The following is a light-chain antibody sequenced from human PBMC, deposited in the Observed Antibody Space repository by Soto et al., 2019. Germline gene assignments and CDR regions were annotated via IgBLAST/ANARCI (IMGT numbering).Light chain of an antibody. J-gene: IGKJ1*01. CDR3: QQYAET. CDR1: QDISSS. Sequence: DIQMTQSPSSLSASIGDRVTISCRASQDISSSLNWYQHKSGKAPKRLVYAASTLQSGVPSRFSGSGSGTDFTLTISRLEPEDFAVYYCQQYAETFGQGTKVDIK. V-gene: IGKV1-39*01. CDR2: AAS.